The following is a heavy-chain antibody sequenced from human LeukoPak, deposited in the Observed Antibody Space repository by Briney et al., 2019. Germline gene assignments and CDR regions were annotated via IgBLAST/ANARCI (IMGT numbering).Heavy chain of an antibody. J-gene: IGHJ3*02. V-gene: IGHV1-69*05. Sequence: SVKVSCKASGGTFSSYAISWVRQAPGQGLEWMGRIIPIFGTANYAQKFQGRVTITTDESTSTACMELSSLRSEDTAVYYCARSRRGYSSSYAFDIWGQGTMVTVSS. D-gene: IGHD6-6*01. CDR1: GGTFSSYA. CDR2: IIPIFGTA. CDR3: ARSRRGYSSSYAFDI.